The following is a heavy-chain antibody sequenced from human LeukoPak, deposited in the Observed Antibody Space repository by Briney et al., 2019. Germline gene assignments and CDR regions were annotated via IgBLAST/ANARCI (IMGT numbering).Heavy chain of an antibody. CDR2: IYYSGST. D-gene: IGHD6-13*01. V-gene: IGHV4-59*01. Sequence: SETLSLTCTVSGGSISSYYWSWIRQPPGKGLEWIGYIYYSGSTNYNPSLKSRVTISVDTSKNQFPLKLSSVTAADTAVYYCARGYSSSWYWFDPWGQGTLVTVSS. CDR1: GGSISSYY. CDR3: ARGYSSSWYWFDP. J-gene: IGHJ5*02.